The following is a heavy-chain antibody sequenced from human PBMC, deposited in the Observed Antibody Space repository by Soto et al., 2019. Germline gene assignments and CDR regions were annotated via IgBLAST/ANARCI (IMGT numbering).Heavy chain of an antibody. CDR1: GDRVSSNSAA. CDR2: TYYRSKWYN. Sequence: PSQTLSLTCAISGDRVSSNSAAWTWIRQSPSRGLEWLGRTYYRSKWYNDYAVSVKSRITINPDTSKNQFSLQLNSVTPEDTAVYCCASATFGGVITDYWGQGTLVTVSS. CDR3: ASATFGGVITDY. J-gene: IGHJ4*02. D-gene: IGHD3-16*02. V-gene: IGHV6-1*01.